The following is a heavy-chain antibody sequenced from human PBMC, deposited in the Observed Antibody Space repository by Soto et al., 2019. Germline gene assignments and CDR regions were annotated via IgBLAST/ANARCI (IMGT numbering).Heavy chain of an antibody. CDR2: IKQDGSEK. J-gene: IGHJ6*03. V-gene: IGHV3-7*04. D-gene: IGHD6-19*01. CDR1: GFTFSSYW. CDR3: ARGAVAGHYYYYMDV. Sequence: GGSLSLSCAASGFTFSSYWMSWVRQAPGKGLEWVANIKQDGSEKYYVDSVKGRFTISRDNAKNSLYLQMNSLRAEDTAVYYCARGAVAGHYYYYMDVWGKGTTVTVSS.